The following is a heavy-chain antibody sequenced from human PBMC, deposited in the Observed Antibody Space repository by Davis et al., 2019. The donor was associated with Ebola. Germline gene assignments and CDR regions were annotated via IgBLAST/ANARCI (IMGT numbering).Heavy chain of an antibody. CDR3: VNHDTAIHYYYGMDV. D-gene: IGHD5-18*01. CDR1: GFTFSSYA. J-gene: IGHJ6*02. V-gene: IGHV3-64D*08. Sequence: GESLKISCSASGFTFSSYAMHWVRQAPGKGLEYVSAISSNGGSTYYADSVKGRFTISRDNSKNTLYLQMSSLRAEDTAVYYCVNHDTAIHYYYGMDVWGQGTTVTVSS. CDR2: ISSNGGST.